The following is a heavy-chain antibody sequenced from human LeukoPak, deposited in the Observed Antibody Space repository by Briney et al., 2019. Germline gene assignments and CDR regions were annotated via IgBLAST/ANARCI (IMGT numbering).Heavy chain of an antibody. CDR2: IYYSGST. V-gene: IGHV4-39*07. D-gene: IGHD3-16*02. CDR3: ARTSYGDYDYVWGSHRAFDY. Sequence: SEALSLTCTVSGGSINSTSYYWGWIRQRPGKGLEWIGNIYYSGSTYYKPSLKSRVTISVDTSKNQFSLKVSSVTAADTAVYYCARTSYGDYDYVWGSHRAFDYWGQGSLVTVSS. J-gene: IGHJ4*02. CDR1: GGSINSTSYY.